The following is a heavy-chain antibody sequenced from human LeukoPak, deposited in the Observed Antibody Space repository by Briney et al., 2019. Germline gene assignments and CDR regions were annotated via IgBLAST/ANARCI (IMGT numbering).Heavy chain of an antibody. Sequence: ASVKVSCKASGYTFTSYGISWVRQAPGQGLEWMGWISAYNGNTNYAQKLQGRVTMTTDTSTSTAYMELRSLRSDDTAVYYCARDNIVVVPAAIEAYYYYGMDVWGQGTTVTVSS. D-gene: IGHD2-2*01. CDR1: GYTFTSYG. J-gene: IGHJ6*02. CDR3: ARDNIVVVPAAIEAYYYYGMDV. V-gene: IGHV1-18*01. CDR2: ISAYNGNT.